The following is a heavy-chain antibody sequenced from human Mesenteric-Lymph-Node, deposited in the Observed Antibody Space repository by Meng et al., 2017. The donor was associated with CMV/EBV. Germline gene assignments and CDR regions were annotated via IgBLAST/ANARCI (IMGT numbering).Heavy chain of an antibody. CDR2: LKSDGSSA. CDR3: ARVTGEWWG. J-gene: IGHJ4*02. Sequence: GSLRLSCAASGFSFSDYWMHCVCQAPGKGLVWVSRLKSDGSSANYADSVKGRFTISRDNAKNTLYLQMNSLRDEDPAVYYCARVTGEWWGWGQGTLVTVSS. D-gene: IGHD7-27*01. CDR1: GFSFSDYW. V-gene: IGHV3-74*01.